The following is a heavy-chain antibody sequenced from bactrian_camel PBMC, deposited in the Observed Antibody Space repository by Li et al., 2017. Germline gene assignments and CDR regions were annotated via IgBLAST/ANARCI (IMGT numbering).Heavy chain of an antibody. Sequence: DVQLVESGGGLVQPGGSLRLSCAAPGFAFASYDMTWVRQAPGKGLEFVSLITSGGGRTYYQDSVKGRFTISRDNAKNTLYLQLNSLNLEDTAMYYCARYYIAYAYNYWGQGTQVTVS. D-gene: IGHD4*01. CDR3: ARYYIAYAYNY. CDR1: GFAFASYD. J-gene: IGHJ4*01. CDR2: ITSGGGRT. V-gene: IGHV3S32*01.